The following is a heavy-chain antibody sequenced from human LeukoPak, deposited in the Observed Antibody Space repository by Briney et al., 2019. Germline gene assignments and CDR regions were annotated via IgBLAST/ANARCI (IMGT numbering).Heavy chain of an antibody. CDR3: AKSGIVGARAAFDI. CDR1: GFTFSSYG. Sequence: GGSLRLSCAASGFTFSSYGMHWVRQAPGKGLEWVAVIWYDGSNKYYADSVKGRFTISRDNSKNTLYLQMNSLRAEDTAVYYCAKSGIVGARAAFDIWGQGTMVTVSS. CDR2: IWYDGSNK. J-gene: IGHJ3*02. V-gene: IGHV3-33*06. D-gene: IGHD1-26*01.